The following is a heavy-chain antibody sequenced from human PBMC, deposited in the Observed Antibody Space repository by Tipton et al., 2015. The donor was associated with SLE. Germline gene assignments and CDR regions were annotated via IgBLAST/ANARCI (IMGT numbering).Heavy chain of an antibody. J-gene: IGHJ3*02. CDR1: GFTFTSYA. V-gene: IGHV3-30*04. Sequence: SLRLSCAASGFTFTSYAMHWVRQAPGKGLECVAVISYDGSNKYYADSVKGRFTISRDNSKNTLYLQMNSLRAEDTAVYYCASTGYSSSWYPFGAFDIWGQGTMVTVSS. CDR3: ASTGYSSSWYPFGAFDI. CDR2: ISYDGSNK. D-gene: IGHD6-13*01.